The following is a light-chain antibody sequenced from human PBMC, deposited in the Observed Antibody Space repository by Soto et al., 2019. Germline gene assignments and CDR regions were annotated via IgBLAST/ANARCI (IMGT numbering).Light chain of an antibody. CDR3: QQSDSTPYT. V-gene: IGKV3-15*01. Sequence: EIVMTQSPATLSVSPGERATLSCRASQSVSSNLAWYQQKPGQAPRLLIYGVSTRATGIPARFSGSGSGTEFTLTISSLQSEDFSTYYCQQSDSTPYTFGQGTKVEI. CDR1: QSVSSN. CDR2: GVS. J-gene: IGKJ2*01.